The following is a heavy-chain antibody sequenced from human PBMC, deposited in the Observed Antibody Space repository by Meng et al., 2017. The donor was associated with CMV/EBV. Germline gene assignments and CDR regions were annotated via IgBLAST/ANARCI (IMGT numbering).Heavy chain of an antibody. CDR3: ARVGRTSCYDY. D-gene: IGHD2-2*01. CDR2: IYYSGST. CDR1: GGSISSGDYY. V-gene: IGHV4-30-4*08. Sequence: QVRLQGPGPGLWQPSQTLALTGTVSGGSISSGDYYWSWIRQPPGKGLEWIGYIYYSGSTYYNPSLKSRVTISVDTSKNQFSLKLSSVTAADTAVYYCARVGRTSCYDYWGQGTLVTVSS. J-gene: IGHJ4*02.